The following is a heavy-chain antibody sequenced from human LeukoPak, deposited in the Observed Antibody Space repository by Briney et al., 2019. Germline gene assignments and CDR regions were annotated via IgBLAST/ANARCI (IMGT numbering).Heavy chain of an antibody. J-gene: IGHJ4*02. D-gene: IGHD2-15*01. V-gene: IGHV4-39*01. Sequence: PSETLSLTCTVSGGSVSSSSYYWGCIRQPPGKGLEWIGSMYYSGSTYYNPSLKSRVTISVDTSKNQLSLKLSSVTAADTAVYYCAGTSNIVVVEAALDYWGQGTLVTVSS. CDR3: AGTSNIVVVEAALDY. CDR1: GGSVSSSSYY. CDR2: MYYSGST.